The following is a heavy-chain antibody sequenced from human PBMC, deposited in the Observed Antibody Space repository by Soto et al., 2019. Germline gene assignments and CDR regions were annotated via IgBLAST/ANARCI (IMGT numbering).Heavy chain of an antibody. Sequence: PGGSLRLSCAASGFTFSSYAMSWVRQAPGKGLEWVSAISGSGVSTYYADSVKGRFTISRDNSKNTLYLQMNSLRAEDTAVYYCAKGRDYYYYGLDVWGQGTTVTVSS. CDR3: AKGRDYYYYGLDV. CDR2: ISGSGVST. V-gene: IGHV3-23*01. J-gene: IGHJ6*01. CDR1: GFTFSSYA.